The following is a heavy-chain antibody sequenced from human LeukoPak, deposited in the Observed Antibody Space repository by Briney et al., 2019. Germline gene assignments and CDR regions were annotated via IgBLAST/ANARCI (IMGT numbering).Heavy chain of an antibody. CDR1: GFIFSSYA. CDR2: ISSNGGSS. D-gene: IGHD3-10*01. CDR3: VKDIWYGSGNYQFDN. Sequence: GGSLRLSCSASGFIFSSYAMHWVRQAPGKGLEYVAGISSNGGSSYYADSVKGRFTISRDNHKNTLYLQMSNLGAKDTAVYYCVKDIWYGSGNYQFDNWGQGTLVTVSS. V-gene: IGHV3-64D*06. J-gene: IGHJ4*02.